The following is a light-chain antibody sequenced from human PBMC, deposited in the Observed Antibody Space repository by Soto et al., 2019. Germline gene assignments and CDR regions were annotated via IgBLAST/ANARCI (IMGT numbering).Light chain of an antibody. V-gene: IGKV3-20*01. CDR3: QHYGSSSGT. J-gene: IGKJ1*01. Sequence: EIVLTQSPGTLSLSPGERATLSCRASQSVSSSYLAWYQQKPGQAPRLLIYGASSRATGIPDRFSVSGSGTDFTLTISRLEPEDFAVYYCQHYGSSSGTFGQGTNVELK. CDR2: GAS. CDR1: QSVSSSY.